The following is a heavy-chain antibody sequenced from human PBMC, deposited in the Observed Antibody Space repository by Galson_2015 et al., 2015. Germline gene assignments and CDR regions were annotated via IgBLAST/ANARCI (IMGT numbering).Heavy chain of an antibody. Sequence: SVKVSCKASGYTFTSYAMHWVRQAPGQRLEWKGWINAGNGNTKYSQKFQGRVTITRDTSASTAYMELSSLRSEDTAVYYCASTRLLWFGELPPNYWGQGTLVTVSS. V-gene: IGHV1-3*01. D-gene: IGHD3-10*01. CDR3: ASTRLLWFGELPPNY. CDR2: INAGNGNT. CDR1: GYTFTSYA. J-gene: IGHJ4*02.